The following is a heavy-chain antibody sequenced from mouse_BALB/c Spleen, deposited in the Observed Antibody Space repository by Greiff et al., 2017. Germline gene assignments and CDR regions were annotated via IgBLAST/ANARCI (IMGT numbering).Heavy chain of an antibody. CDR3: ARAYGSSPPAMDY. Sequence: QVQLQQSGPGLVAPSQSLSITCTVSGFSLTSYGVHWVRQPPGKGLEWLGVIWAGGSTNYNSALMSRLSISKDNSKSQVFLKMNSLQTDDTAMYYCARAYGSSPPAMDYWGQGTSVTVSS. J-gene: IGHJ4*01. CDR2: IWAGGST. V-gene: IGHV2-9*02. D-gene: IGHD1-1*01. CDR1: GFSLTSYG.